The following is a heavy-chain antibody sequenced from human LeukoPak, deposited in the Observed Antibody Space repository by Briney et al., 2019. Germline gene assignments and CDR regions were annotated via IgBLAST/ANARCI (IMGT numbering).Heavy chain of an antibody. Sequence: SETLSLTCTVSGGSMRNYYWSWVRQPPGKGLEWIGYIYYSGTTNYNPSLKSRVTMSVDTSKNQFSLKLTSVTAADTALYYCTRLDEGYYGMDVWGQGTTVTVSS. CDR3: TRLDEGYYGMDV. D-gene: IGHD3-9*01. V-gene: IGHV4-59*12. CDR2: IYYSGTT. J-gene: IGHJ6*02. CDR1: GGSMRNYY.